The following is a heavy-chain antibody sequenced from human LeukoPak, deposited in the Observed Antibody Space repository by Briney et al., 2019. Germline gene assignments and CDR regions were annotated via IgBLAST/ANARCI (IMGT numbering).Heavy chain of an antibody. CDR1: GFTFSSYS. CDR2: ISSSSSTI. CDR3: ASAEHDSSGLPFDY. V-gene: IGHV3-48*02. Sequence: GGSLRLSCAASGFTFSSYSMNWVRQAPGKGLEWVSYISSSSSTIYYADSVKGRFTISRDNAKNSLYLQMNSLRDEDTAVYYCASAEHDSSGLPFDYWGQGNLVTVSS. D-gene: IGHD3-22*01. J-gene: IGHJ4*02.